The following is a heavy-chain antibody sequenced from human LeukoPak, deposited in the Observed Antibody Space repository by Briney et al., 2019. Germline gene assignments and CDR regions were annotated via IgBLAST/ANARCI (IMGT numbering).Heavy chain of an antibody. J-gene: IGHJ4*02. V-gene: IGHV3-30*18. CDR3: AKASGYPPDY. Sequence: PGGSLRLSCAASGFTFSSYGMHWVRQAPGKGLEWVAVISYDGSNKYYADSVKGRFTISRDNSKNTLYLQMSSLRAEDTAVYYCAKASGYPPDYWGQGTLVTVSS. D-gene: IGHD3-22*01. CDR2: ISYDGSNK. CDR1: GFTFSSYG.